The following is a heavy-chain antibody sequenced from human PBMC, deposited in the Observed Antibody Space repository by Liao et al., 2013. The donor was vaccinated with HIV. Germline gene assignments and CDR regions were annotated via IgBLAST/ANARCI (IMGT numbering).Heavy chain of an antibody. D-gene: IGHD6-19*01. CDR1: GGSISNYY. V-gene: IGHV4-59*01. J-gene: IGHJ4*02. CDR2: IHYTGST. CDR3: ARILRPDIAVALDY. Sequence: QVQLQESGPGLVKPSETLSLTCTVSGGSISNYYWSWIRQPPGKALEWIGFIHYTGSTNYNPSFSRRVTMSLDTSKNRFSLKLTSLTAADAAVYYCARILRPDIAVALDYWGQGSLVTVSS.